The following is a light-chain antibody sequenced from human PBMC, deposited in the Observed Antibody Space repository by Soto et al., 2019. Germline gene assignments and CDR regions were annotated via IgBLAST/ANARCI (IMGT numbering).Light chain of an antibody. J-gene: IGKJ1*01. V-gene: IGKV1-5*01. Sequence: DIQMTQSPSTLSASVGDRVTITCRASQSIINWLAWYQQKPGKAPKLLIYDVSRLESGVPSRFSGSGSGTEFTLTISSLQPDDFATYYCQQYNSYPWTFGQGTKVEIK. CDR3: QQYNSYPWT. CDR1: QSIINW. CDR2: DVS.